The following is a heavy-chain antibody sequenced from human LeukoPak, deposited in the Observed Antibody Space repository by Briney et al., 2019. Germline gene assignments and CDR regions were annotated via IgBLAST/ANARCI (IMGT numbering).Heavy chain of an antibody. CDR3: ARERVTTTSFDY. CDR2: ISGSSSYI. V-gene: IGHV3-21*06. CDR1: GFTFSNYA. Sequence: GGFLRLPCAASGFTFSNYAMSWVRQAPGKGLEWVSSISGSSSYIYYADSVKGRFTISRDNAKNSLYLQMNNLRVEDSAVYYCARERVTTTSFDYWGQGVLVTVSS. J-gene: IGHJ4*02. D-gene: IGHD2/OR15-2a*01.